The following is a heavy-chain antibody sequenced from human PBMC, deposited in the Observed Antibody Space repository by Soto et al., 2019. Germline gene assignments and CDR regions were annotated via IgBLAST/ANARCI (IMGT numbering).Heavy chain of an antibody. CDR3: ASYVGGPAFYLDS. D-gene: IGHD3-10*02. CDR1: GFTFSGYA. CDR2: SSKNGDEE. J-gene: IGHJ4*02. V-gene: IGHV3-23*01. Sequence: PGGSLRLSCAASGFTFSGYAMSWVRQAPGKGLEWVSVSSKNGDEEYYAYSVTGRFTISRDSSNNLLYLRMSSLRVEDTAVYYCASYVGGPAFYLDSWGQGTLVTVSS.